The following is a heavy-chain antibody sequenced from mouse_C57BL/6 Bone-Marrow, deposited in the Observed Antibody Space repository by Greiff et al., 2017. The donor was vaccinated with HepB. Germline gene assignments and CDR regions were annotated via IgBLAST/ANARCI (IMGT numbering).Heavy chain of an antibody. CDR3: AREGYDYDYFDY. V-gene: IGHV1-50*01. CDR2: IDPSDSYT. D-gene: IGHD2-4*01. J-gene: IGHJ2*01. CDR1: GYTFTSYT. Sequence: QVQLQQSGAELARPGASVKMSCKASGYTFTSYTMHWVKQRPGQGLEWIGEIDPSDSYTNYNQKFKGKATLTVDTSSSTAYMQLSSLTSEDSAVYYCAREGYDYDYFDYWGQGTTLTVSS.